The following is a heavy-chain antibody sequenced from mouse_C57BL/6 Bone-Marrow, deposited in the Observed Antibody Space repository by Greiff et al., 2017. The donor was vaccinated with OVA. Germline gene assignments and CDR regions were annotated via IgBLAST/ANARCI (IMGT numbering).Heavy chain of an antibody. CDR1: GYTFTDYY. J-gene: IGHJ3*01. CDR2: INPYNGGT. Sequence: EVKLMESGPVLVKPGASVKMSCKASGYTFTDYYMNWVKQSHGKSLEWIGVINPYNGGTSYNQKFKGKATLTVDKSSSTAYMELNSLTSEDSAVYYCAGAGPWFAYWGQETLVTVSA. V-gene: IGHV1-19*01. CDR3: AGAGPWFAY.